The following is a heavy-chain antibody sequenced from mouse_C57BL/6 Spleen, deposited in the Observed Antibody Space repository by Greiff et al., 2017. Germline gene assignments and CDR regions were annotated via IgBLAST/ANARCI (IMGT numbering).Heavy chain of an antibody. CDR3: ARGDSSGRFDY. CDR1: GYTFTSYW. J-gene: IGHJ2*01. D-gene: IGHD3-2*02. Sequence: VQLQQPGAELVRPGSSVKLSCKASGYTFTSYWMPWVKQRPIQGLEWIGNIDPSDSDTHYNQKFKDKATLTVDKSSSTAYMQLSSLTSEDSAVYYCARGDSSGRFDYWGQGTTLTVSS. CDR2: IDPSDSDT. V-gene: IGHV1-52*01.